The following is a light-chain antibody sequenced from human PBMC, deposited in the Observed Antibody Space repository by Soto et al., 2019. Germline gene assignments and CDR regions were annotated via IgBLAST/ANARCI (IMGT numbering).Light chain of an antibody. J-gene: IGLJ2*01. CDR2: GDN. Sequence: NFMLTQPHSVSESPGKTVTISCTGSSGSIASNYVQWYQQRPGSAPTTVIYGDNQRPSGVPDRFSGSIDSSSNSASLTISGLKTEDDADYYCQSYDSSTVVFGGGTKLTVL. CDR3: QSYDSSTVV. V-gene: IGLV6-57*02. CDR1: SGSIASNY.